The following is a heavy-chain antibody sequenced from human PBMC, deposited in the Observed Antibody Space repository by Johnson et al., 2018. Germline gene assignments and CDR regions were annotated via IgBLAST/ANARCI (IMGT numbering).Heavy chain of an antibody. CDR3: ARDLPLDV. CDR2: ISSNGGST. J-gene: IGHJ6*04. V-gene: IGHV3-64*01. Sequence: VQLVESGGGLVQXGGSLRLSCAASGFTFSSYAMHWVRQAPGKGLEYVSAISSNGGSTYYANSVKGRFTISRDNSKNTLYLQMGSLRAEDMAVYYCARDLPLDVWGKGTTVTVSS. CDR1: GFTFSSYA.